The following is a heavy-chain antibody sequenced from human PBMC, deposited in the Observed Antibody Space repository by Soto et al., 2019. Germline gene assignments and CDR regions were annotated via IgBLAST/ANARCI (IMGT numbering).Heavy chain of an antibody. CDR3: ARMGDYYDDSADAFEI. D-gene: IGHD3-22*01. V-gene: IGHV2-26*01. CDR1: GFNAGMG. CDR2: IFSNDEK. Sequence: QVTLKESGPVLVKPTGTLTRTSTVPGFNAGMGGSWILRPPGKALEWLAHIFSNDEKAYSTSLRTRLTISKGTSKTQVVLTMTNMDPVDTATYYCARMGDYYDDSADAFEIWGQGTVVTVSS. J-gene: IGHJ3*02.